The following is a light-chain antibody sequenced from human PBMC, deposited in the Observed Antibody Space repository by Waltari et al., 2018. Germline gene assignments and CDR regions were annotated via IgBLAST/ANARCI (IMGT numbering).Light chain of an antibody. CDR2: DAS. CDR3: QHYVSLPVT. CDR1: QRFARY. V-gene: IGKV3-20*01. Sequence: CEASQRFARYVPRYQHRPGQDTRLLIYDASPMAAGLADRFSGSGSGADSRLTISKLEPEDCAVYYCQHYVSLPVTFGQGTRVEIK. J-gene: IGKJ1*01.